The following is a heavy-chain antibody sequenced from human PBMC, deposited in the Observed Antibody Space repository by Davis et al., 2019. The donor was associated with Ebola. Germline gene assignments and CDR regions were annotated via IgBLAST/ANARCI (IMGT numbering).Heavy chain of an antibody. V-gene: IGHV3-53*01. CDR1: GFTFPVYW. D-gene: IGHD5-24*01. CDR2: IYRGGDI. CDR3: ARGNGYNFFCH. Sequence: GESLKISCVASGFTFPVYWMSWVRQAPGKGLEWVSVIYRGGDIYYADSVRGRFTISRDNSKNTVYLQMNSLRAEDTAVYYCARGNGYNFFCHWGQGTLVTVSS. J-gene: IGHJ1*01.